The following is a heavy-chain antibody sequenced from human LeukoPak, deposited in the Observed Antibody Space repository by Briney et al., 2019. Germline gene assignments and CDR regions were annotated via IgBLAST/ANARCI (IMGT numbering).Heavy chain of an antibody. J-gene: IGHJ4*02. CDR1: GGSISISSSSYY. CDR3: ARSLYDEGY. V-gene: IGHV4-39*07. CDR2: INHSGST. D-gene: IGHD3-22*01. Sequence: SETLSLTCTVSGGSISISSSSYYWSWIRQPPGKGLEWIGEINHSGSTKYNPSLKSRVTISVDTSKNQFSLKLSSVTAADTAVYYCARSLYDEGYWGQGNLVTVSS.